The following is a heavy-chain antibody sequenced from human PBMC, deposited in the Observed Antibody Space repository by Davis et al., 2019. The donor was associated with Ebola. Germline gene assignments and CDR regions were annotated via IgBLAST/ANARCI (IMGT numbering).Heavy chain of an antibody. V-gene: IGHV1-2*02. J-gene: IGHJ4*02. CDR2: INPNSGGT. CDR3: ARGGRIAVAGIINY. CDR1: GYTFTGYY. D-gene: IGHD6-19*01. Sequence: ASVKVSCKASGYTFTGYYMHWVRQAPGQGLEWMGWINPNSGGTNYAQKFQGRVTMTRDTSTSTVYMDLTSLRSEDTAVYYCARGGRIAVAGIINYWGQGTLVTVSS.